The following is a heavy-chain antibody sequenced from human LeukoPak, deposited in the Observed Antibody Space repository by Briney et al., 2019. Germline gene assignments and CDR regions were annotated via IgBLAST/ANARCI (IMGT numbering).Heavy chain of an antibody. Sequence: ASVKVSCKASGGTFSSYAISWVRQAPGQGLEWMGRIIPILGIANYAQKFQGRVTITADKSTSTAYMELSSLRSEDTAVYYCARDGCSSTSCYRYYYYYYGMDVWGQGTTVTVSS. J-gene: IGHJ6*02. CDR1: GGTFSSYA. D-gene: IGHD2-2*01. CDR3: ARDGCSSTSCYRYYYYYYGMDV. CDR2: IIPILGIA. V-gene: IGHV1-69*04.